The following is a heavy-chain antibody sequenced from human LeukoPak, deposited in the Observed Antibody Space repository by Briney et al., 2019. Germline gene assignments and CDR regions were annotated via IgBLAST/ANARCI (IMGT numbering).Heavy chain of an antibody. D-gene: IGHD3-3*01. J-gene: IGHJ5*02. CDR1: GYTFTSYD. CDR2: MNPNSGNT. CDR3: ARGTSSGVVHNWFDP. V-gene: IGHV1-8*01. Sequence: ASVKVSCKASGYTFTSYDINWVRQATGQGLGWMGWMNPNSGNTGYAQKFQGRVTMTRNTSISTAYMELSSLRSEDTAVYYCARGTSSGVVHNWFDPWGQGTLVTVCS.